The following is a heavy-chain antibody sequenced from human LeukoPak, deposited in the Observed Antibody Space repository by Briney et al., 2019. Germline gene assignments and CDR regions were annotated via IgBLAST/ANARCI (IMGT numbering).Heavy chain of an antibody. CDR3: AELGITMIGGV. J-gene: IGHJ6*04. CDR1: GFTFNEFY. CDR2: VTNSGITI. Sequence: PGGSLRLSCAASGFTFNEFYMSWIRQAPGKGLEWLSYVTNSGITIYYADSVKGRFTISRDNAKNSLYLQMNSLRAEDTAVYYCAELGITMIGGVWGKGTTVTISS. V-gene: IGHV3-11*04. D-gene: IGHD3-10*02.